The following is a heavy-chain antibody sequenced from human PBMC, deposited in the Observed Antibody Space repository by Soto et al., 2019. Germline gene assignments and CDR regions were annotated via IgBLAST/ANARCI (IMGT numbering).Heavy chain of an antibody. CDR2: INHSGST. J-gene: IGHJ6*02. CDR1: GGSFSGYY. Sequence: SETLSLTCAVYGGSFSGYYWSWIRQPPGKGLEWIGEINHSGSTNYNPSLKSRVTISVDTSKNQFSLKLSSVTAADTVVYYCARARYDFWSGYYYYYYGMDVWGQGTTVTVSS. V-gene: IGHV4-34*01. CDR3: ARARYDFWSGYYYYYYGMDV. D-gene: IGHD3-3*01.